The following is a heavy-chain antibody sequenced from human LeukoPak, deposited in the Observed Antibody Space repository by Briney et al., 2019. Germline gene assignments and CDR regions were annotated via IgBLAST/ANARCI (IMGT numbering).Heavy chain of an antibody. J-gene: IGHJ4*02. V-gene: IGHV1-18*01. CDR3: ARVQALLWFGELRGDVDTFDY. Sequence: GASVKVSCKASGYTFTSYGISWVRQAPGQGLEWIGWISAYNGNTNYAQKPQGRVTMTTDTSTSTAYMELRSLRSDDTAVYYCARVQALLWFGELRGDVDTFDYWGQGTLVTVSS. CDR1: GYTFTSYG. D-gene: IGHD3-10*01. CDR2: ISAYNGNT.